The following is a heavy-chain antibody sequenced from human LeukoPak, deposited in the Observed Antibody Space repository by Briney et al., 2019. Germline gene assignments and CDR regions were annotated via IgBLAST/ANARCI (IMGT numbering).Heavy chain of an antibody. D-gene: IGHD3-22*01. CDR3: ARLTYYYDSSGYVTGRARQPFDY. CDR1: SDSINKFY. V-gene: IGHV4-59*08. CDR2: IFYSGIT. J-gene: IGHJ4*02. Sequence: SETLSLTCNVSSDSINKFYWSWIRQPPGKGLEWIGYIFYSGITDYNASLKSRVTFSIDTSKNQFSLKLTSVTAADTAVYYCARLTYYYDSSGYVTGRARQPFDYWGQGTLVTVSS.